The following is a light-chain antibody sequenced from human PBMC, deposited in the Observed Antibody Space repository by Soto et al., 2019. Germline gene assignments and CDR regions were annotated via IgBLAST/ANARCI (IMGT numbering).Light chain of an antibody. J-gene: IGKJ4*01. CDR1: QSVSSY. V-gene: IGKV3-11*01. Sequence: EIVLTQSPATLSLSPGERATLSCRASQSVSSYLAWYQQKPGQAPRLLIYDASNRATGIPARFSGSGSGTDFTPSISSLEPEDLAVYYCQQRSNWPLTFGGGTNVEIK. CDR2: DAS. CDR3: QQRSNWPLT.